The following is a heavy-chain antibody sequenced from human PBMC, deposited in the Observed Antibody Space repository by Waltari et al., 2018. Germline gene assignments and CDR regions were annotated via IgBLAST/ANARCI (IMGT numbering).Heavy chain of an antibody. CDR3: IRDYGSPY. CDR1: GFPLSNYW. V-gene: IGHV3-7*03. J-gene: IGHJ4*02. CDR2: INKDGTET. D-gene: IGHD6-19*01. Sequence: EAQQVESGGDLVQPGGSLRLPCVVAGFPLSNYWMRWVRQAPGKGLEWVANINKDGTETYYVDSVRGRFTISKDDAKNSVYLQMNSLKVEDTAVYYCIRDYGSPYWGQGTLVTVSS.